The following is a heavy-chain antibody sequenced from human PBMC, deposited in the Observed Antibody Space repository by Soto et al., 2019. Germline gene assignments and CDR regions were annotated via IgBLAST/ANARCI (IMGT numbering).Heavy chain of an antibody. J-gene: IGHJ4*02. Sequence: QVQLQESGPGLVKPSQTLSLTCTVSGGSIGSGVYFWSWIRQPPGKGLEWIGFISYTGSAYYNPSLKSRVAISVATSKNEFSLKLTSVTAADAAVYFCATMGATSGSYYFEYWGQGTLVTVSS. CDR2: ISYTGSA. CDR1: GGSIGSGVYF. D-gene: IGHD1-26*01. CDR3: ATMGATSGSYYFEY. V-gene: IGHV4-30-4*01.